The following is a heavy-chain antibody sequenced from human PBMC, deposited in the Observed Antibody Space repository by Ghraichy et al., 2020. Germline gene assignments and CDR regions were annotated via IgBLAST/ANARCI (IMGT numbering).Heavy chain of an antibody. V-gene: IGHV1-69*04. CDR2: IIPILGIA. CDR3: AREAGDDPFYSSSYYYYGMDV. D-gene: IGHD6-6*01. Sequence: SVKVSCKASGGTFSSYAISWVRQAPGQGLEWMGRIIPILGIANYAQKFQGRVTITADKSTSTAYMELSSLRSEDTAVYYCAREAGDDPFYSSSYYYYGMDVWGQGTTVTVSS. CDR1: GGTFSSYA. J-gene: IGHJ6*02.